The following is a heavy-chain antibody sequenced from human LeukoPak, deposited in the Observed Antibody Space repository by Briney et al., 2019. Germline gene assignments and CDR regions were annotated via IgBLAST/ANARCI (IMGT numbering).Heavy chain of an antibody. Sequence: PGGSLRLSCAASGFTFSGYALSWVRQAPGKGLQWVSSVSDSGGSTYYADSVKGRFTISRDNSKNTLYLQMNSLRAEDTAVYYCAKGDGYNYDTWFDPWGQGTLVTVSS. CDR3: AKGDGYNYDTWFDP. CDR2: VSDSGGST. V-gene: IGHV3-23*01. J-gene: IGHJ5*02. D-gene: IGHD5-24*01. CDR1: GFTFSGYA.